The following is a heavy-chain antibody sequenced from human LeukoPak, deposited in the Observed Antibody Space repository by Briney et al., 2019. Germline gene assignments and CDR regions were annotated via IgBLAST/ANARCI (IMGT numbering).Heavy chain of an antibody. Sequence: GGSLRLSCAPSGFTFSSYRMNWVRQAPGKGLEWVSSISSSSSYIYYADSVKGRFTISRDNTKNSLYLQMHSLRAEDTAVYYCARDGTGIVYYYAMDVWGQGTTVTVSS. V-gene: IGHV3-21*01. CDR2: ISSSSSYI. CDR1: GFTFSSYR. J-gene: IGHJ6*02. D-gene: IGHD3/OR15-3a*01. CDR3: ARDGTGIVYYYAMDV.